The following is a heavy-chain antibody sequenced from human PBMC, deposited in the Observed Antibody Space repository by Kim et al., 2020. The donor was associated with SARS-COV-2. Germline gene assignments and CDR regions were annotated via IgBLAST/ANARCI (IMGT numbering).Heavy chain of an antibody. CDR3: ARGRYYFNTGRRGYFDL. D-gene: IGHD3-3*01. V-gene: IGHV4-34*01. Sequence: LKSRVTISVNTSKNQFSLKLSSVTAADTAVYYGARGRYYFNTGRRGYFDLWGRGTLVTVSS. J-gene: IGHJ2*01.